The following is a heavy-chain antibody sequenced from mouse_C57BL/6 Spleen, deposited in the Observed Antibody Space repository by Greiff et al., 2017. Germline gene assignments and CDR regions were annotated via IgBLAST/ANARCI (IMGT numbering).Heavy chain of an antibody. J-gene: IGHJ2*01. D-gene: IGHD1-1*01. Sequence: DVKLQESGPGLVKPSQSLSLTCSVTGYSITSGYYWNWIRQFPGNKLEWMGYISYDGSNNYNPSLKNRISITRDTSKNQFFLKLNSVTTEDTATYYCAREDTTVVAKEVFDYWGQGTTLTVSS. CDR3: AREDTTVVAKEVFDY. V-gene: IGHV3-6*01. CDR1: GYSITSGYY. CDR2: ISYDGSN.